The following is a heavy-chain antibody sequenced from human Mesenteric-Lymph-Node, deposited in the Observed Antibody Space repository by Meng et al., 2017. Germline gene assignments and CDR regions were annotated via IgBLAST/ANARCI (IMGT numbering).Heavy chain of an antibody. Sequence: QVQLQEPVPGLGKPSQTLSLTCTGSGGSISSGGYYWSWIRQHPGKGLEWIGYIYYSGSTYYNPSLKSRVTISVDTSKNQFSLKLSSVTAADTAVYYCARGPSRWLQFSFDYWGQGTLVTVSS. CDR2: IYYSGST. D-gene: IGHD5-24*01. CDR1: GGSISSGGYY. V-gene: IGHV4-31*03. J-gene: IGHJ4*02. CDR3: ARGPSRWLQFSFDY.